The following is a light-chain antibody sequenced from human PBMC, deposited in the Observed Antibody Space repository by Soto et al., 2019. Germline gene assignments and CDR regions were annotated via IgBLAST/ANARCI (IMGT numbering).Light chain of an antibody. V-gene: IGKV3-15*01. CDR2: GAS. J-gene: IGKJ4*01. CDR1: QSVSSN. CDR3: QHYVTWPLT. Sequence: EKVMTQSPATLSVSQGDRATLSCRSSQSVSSNLAWYQQKPGQAPRLLIYGASTRATGIPARFSGSGSGTEFTLTISSLQSEDFAVYYCQHYVTWPLTFGGGTKVDIK.